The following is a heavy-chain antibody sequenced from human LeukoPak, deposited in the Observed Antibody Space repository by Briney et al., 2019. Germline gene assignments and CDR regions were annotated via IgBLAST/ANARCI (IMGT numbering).Heavy chain of an antibody. V-gene: IGHV3-74*01. J-gene: IGHJ4*02. CDR2: INSDGSST. D-gene: IGHD6-19*01. CDR3: ARGSGAYGDFDY. Sequence: GGSLRLSCAASGFSVSGNWMHWVRQAPGKGLVWVSRINSDGSSTNYADSVRGRFTISRDNAKNTVYLQVNSLRVADTAVYYCARGSGAYGDFDYWGQGTLVTVSS. CDR1: GFSVSGNW.